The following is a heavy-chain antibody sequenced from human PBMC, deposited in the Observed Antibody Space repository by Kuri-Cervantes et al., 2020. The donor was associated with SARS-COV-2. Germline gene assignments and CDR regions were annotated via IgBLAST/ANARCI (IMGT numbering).Heavy chain of an antibody. CDR2: IWYDGSKK. CDR3: ARWPHRKIYSNYGGGYYYYGMDV. J-gene: IGHJ6*02. CDR1: GFTFSSYG. Sequence: GGSLRLSCAASGFTFSSYGMHWVRQAPGKGLEWVAVIWYDGSKKYYADSVKGRFTISRDNSKNTLYLQMNSLRAEDTAVYYCARWPHRKIYSNYGGGYYYYGMDVWGQGTTVTVSS. V-gene: IGHV3-33*01. D-gene: IGHD4-11*01.